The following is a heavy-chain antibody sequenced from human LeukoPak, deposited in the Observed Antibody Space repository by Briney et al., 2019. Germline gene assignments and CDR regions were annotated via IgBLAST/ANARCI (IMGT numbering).Heavy chain of an antibody. CDR2: IYTSGST. Sequence: SQTLSLTCTVSGGSISSGSYYWSWIRQPAGKGLEWIGRIYTSGSTNYNPSLKSRVTMSVDTSKNQFSLKLSSVTAADTAVYYCADEFSGYWGQGTLVTVSS. V-gene: IGHV4-61*02. J-gene: IGHJ4*02. D-gene: IGHD3-10*01. CDR1: GGSISSGSYY. CDR3: ADEFSGY.